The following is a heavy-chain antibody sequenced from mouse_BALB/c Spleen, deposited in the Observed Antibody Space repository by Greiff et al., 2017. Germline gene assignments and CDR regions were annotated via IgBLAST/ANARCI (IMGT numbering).Heavy chain of an antibody. CDR2: INPYNGDT. CDR1: GYSFTGYF. Sequence: VQLQQSGPELVKPGASVKISCKASGYSFTGYFMNWVMQSHGKSLEWIGRINPYNGDTFYNQKFKGKATLTVDKSSSTAHMELRSLASEDSAVYYCARANCGSSRFAYWGQGTLVTVSA. J-gene: IGHJ3*01. D-gene: IGHD1-1*01. V-gene: IGHV1-20*02. CDR3: ARANCGSSRFAY.